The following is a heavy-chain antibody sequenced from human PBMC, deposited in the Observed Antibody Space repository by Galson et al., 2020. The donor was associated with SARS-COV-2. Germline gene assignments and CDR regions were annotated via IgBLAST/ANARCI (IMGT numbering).Heavy chain of an antibody. J-gene: IGHJ4*02. CDR3: ARSDFWSGYYTDY. CDR1: GFTFSDYY. D-gene: IGHD3-3*01. V-gene: IGHV3-11*01. Sequence: NSGGSLRLSCAASGFTFSDYYMSWIRQAPGKGLEWVSYISSSGSTIYYADSVKGRFTISRDNAKNSLYLQMNSLRAEDTAVYYCARSDFWSGYYTDYWGQGTLVTVSS. CDR2: ISSSGSTI.